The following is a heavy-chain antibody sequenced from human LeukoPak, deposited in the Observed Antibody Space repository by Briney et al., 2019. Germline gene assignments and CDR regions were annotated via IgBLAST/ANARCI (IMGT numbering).Heavy chain of an antibody. J-gene: IGHJ3*02. CDR2: VKSDGSST. CDR1: GFTFSSYW. D-gene: IGHD6-19*01. CDR3: AKDGGHSSGWYRGHDAFDI. Sequence: GGSLRLSCAASGFTFSSYWMHWVRQAPGQGLVWVSRVKSDGSSTDYADSVKGRFTISRDNAKKTLYLQMNSLRAEDTAVYYCAKDGGHSSGWYRGHDAFDIWGQGTTVTVSS. V-gene: IGHV3-74*01.